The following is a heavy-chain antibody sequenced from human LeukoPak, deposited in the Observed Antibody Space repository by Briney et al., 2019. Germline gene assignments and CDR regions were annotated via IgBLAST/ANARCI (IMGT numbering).Heavy chain of an antibody. J-gene: IGHJ4*02. D-gene: IGHD1-14*01. CDR3: AIGSTGFHARR. Sequence: GGSLRLSCVASEFNARYTNMTWVRQAPGKGLEWISVIYRGGYTDYADSVKGRFTISSDNPKRTLYLQMNSLSAEDTATYYCAIGSTGFHARRWGQGTRVTVSS. CDR1: EFNARYTN. V-gene: IGHV3-53*01. CDR2: IYRGGYT.